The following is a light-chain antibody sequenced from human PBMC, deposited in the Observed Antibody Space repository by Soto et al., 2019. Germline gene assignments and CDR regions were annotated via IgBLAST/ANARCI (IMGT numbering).Light chain of an antibody. CDR2: KAS. CDR1: QSISSW. V-gene: IGKV1-5*03. Sequence: DIPMTQSPSTLSASVGDRVTITCRASQSISSWLAWYQHKPGKAPNLLIYKASTLQSGVPSRFSGSGSGTEFALTISSLQPDDSATYYCQQYYSYSETFGQGTKLEIK. CDR3: QQYYSYSET. J-gene: IGKJ2*01.